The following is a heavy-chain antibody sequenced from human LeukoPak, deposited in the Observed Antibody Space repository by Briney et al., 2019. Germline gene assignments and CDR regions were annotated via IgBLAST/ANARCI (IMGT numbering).Heavy chain of an antibody. CDR3: ARGGAVAVDY. D-gene: IGHD6-19*01. Sequence: GGSLRLSCAASGFTFSSYSMNWVRQASGKGLEWVSSISSSSSYIYYADSVQGRFTISRDNAKNSLYLQMNSLRAEDTAVYYCARGGAVAVDYWGQGTLVTVSS. CDR2: ISSSSSYI. V-gene: IGHV3-21*01. CDR1: GFTFSSYS. J-gene: IGHJ4*02.